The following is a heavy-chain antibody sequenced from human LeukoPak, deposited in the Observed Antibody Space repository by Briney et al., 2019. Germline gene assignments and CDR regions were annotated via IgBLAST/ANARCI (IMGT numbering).Heavy chain of an antibody. CDR2: IWYDASNK. CDR1: GISFRSYG. CDR3: ATDISTHYFGS. J-gene: IGHJ4*02. Sequence: GGSMRLSCAASGISFRSYGMHWVRQAPGKGLEWVTFIWYDASNKYYAESVKGRFTISRDNSRNTVFLQMNSLRAEDTAIYYCATDISTHYFGSWGQGTLVTVSS. D-gene: IGHD3-9*01. V-gene: IGHV3-30*02.